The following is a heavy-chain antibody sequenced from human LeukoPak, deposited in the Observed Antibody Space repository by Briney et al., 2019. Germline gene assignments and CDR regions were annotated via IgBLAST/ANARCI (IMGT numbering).Heavy chain of an antibody. CDR2: INGSGGST. D-gene: IGHD6-6*01. CDR3: AKGTHGSSPRDN. Sequence: PGGSLRLSCAASGFTFSSCAMSWVRQAPGKGLEWVSPINGSGGSTYYAGSVKGRFTISRENSKNTLFLQMNGLKAEDRAGNYCAKGTHGSSPRDNWGQGTLVTVSS. J-gene: IGHJ4*02. CDR1: GFTFSSCA. V-gene: IGHV3-23*01.